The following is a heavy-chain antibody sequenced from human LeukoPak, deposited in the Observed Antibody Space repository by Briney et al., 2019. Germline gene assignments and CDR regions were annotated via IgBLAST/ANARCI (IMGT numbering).Heavy chain of an antibody. CDR3: ARKRGYYFDY. D-gene: IGHD3-16*01. J-gene: IGHJ4*02. Sequence: SSETLSLTCTVSGGSISSSSYYWDWIRQPPGKGLEWIGSIYYSGSTNYNPSLKSRVAISVDTSKNQFSLKLSSVTAADTAVFYCARKRGYYFDYWGQGTLVTVSS. V-gene: IGHV4-39*01. CDR2: IYYSGST. CDR1: GGSISSSSYY.